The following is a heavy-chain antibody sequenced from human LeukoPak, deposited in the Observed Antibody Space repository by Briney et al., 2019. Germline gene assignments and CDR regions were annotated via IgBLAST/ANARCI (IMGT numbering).Heavy chain of an antibody. CDR2: ISAYNGNT. Sequence: GASVKVSCKASGGTFSSYAISWVRQAPGQGLEWMGWISAYNGNTNYAQKLQGRVTMTTDTSTSTAYMELRSLRSDDTAVYYCARYSSSYIPFYYYYMDVWGKGTTVTVSS. CDR1: GGTFSSYA. V-gene: IGHV1-18*01. D-gene: IGHD6-13*01. CDR3: ARYSSSYIPFYYYYMDV. J-gene: IGHJ6*03.